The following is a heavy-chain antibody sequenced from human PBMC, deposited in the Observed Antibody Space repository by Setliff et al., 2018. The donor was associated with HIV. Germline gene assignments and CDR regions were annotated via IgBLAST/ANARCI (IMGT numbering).Heavy chain of an antibody. J-gene: IGHJ4*02. D-gene: IGHD2-2*01. V-gene: IGHV3-30*02. CDR3: AKFRYAIKSTYYFDS. Sequence: LRLSCAASGFTFSGYGMYWVRQAPGKGLEWVAFIRYDGKNEYYAESVKGRFTISRDNSKSTVYLQMNSVTPEDSAMYYCAKFRYAIKSTYYFDSWGQGTLVTVSS. CDR2: IRYDGKNE. CDR1: GFTFSGYG.